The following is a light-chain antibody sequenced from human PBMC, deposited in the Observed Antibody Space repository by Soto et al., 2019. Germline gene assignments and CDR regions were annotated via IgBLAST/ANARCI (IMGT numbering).Light chain of an antibody. Sequence: EIVLTQSPGTLSLSPAERATLSCRASQSVSSSYLAWYQQKPGQAPRLLIYGASSRATGIPDRFSGSGSGTDFTLTISRLEPEDFAVYYCQQYYSSLGLTFGGGTKVEIK. CDR2: GAS. CDR1: QSVSSSY. V-gene: IGKV3-20*01. J-gene: IGKJ4*01. CDR3: QQYYSSLGLT.